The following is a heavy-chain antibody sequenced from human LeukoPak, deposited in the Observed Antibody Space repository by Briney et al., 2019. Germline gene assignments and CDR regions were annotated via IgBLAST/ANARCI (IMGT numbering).Heavy chain of an antibody. CDR3: ARFNTYYYDSSGYNNWFDP. V-gene: IGHV4-59*01. J-gene: IGHJ5*02. Sequence: SETLSLXCTVSGGSISSYYWSWIRQPPGKGLEWMGYIYYSGSTNYNPSLKSRVTISVDTSKNQFSLKLSSVTAADTAVYYCARFNTYYYDSSGYNNWFDPWGQGTLVTVSS. CDR2: IYYSGST. CDR1: GGSISSYY. D-gene: IGHD3-22*01.